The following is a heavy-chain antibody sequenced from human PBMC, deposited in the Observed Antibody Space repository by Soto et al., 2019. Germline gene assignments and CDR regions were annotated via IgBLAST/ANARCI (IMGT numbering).Heavy chain of an antibody. J-gene: IGHJ4*02. CDR1: GGSISSNY. D-gene: IGHD6-13*01. CDR3: ARYRREAVAGYTLDN. Sequence: SETLSLTCTVSGGSISSNYWTLIRPPPGKGLEWIGYVYNSGSTNYNPSLKSRVTISEDTSKSQFSLKVNSMTAADTAVYYCARYRREAVAGYTLDNWGQGILVTVSS. V-gene: IGHV4-59*01. CDR2: VYNSGST.